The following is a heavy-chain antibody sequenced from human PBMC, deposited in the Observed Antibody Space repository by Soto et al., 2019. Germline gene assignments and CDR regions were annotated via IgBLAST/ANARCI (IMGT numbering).Heavy chain of an antibody. CDR1: GYTFTGYY. CDR2: INPNSGGT. CDR3: ARGPNYDILTGYYTAVDYYYYMDV. J-gene: IGHJ6*03. D-gene: IGHD3-9*01. V-gene: IGHV1-2*04. Sequence: GASVKVSCKASGYTFTGYYMHWVRQAPGQGLEWMGWINPNSGGTNYAQKFQGWVTMTRDTSISTAYMVLSRLRSDDTAVYYCARGPNYDILTGYYTAVDYYYYMDVWGKGTTVTVSS.